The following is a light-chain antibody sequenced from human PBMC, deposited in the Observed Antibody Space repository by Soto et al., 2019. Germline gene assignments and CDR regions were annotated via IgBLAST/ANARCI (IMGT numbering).Light chain of an antibody. CDR2: VAS. CDR1: QSVSSN. V-gene: IGKV3-15*01. CDR3: QQYNVWPLT. Sequence: EIGMTQSPATLSVSPGETATLSCRARQSVSSNLAWYQQKPGPTPKLLTYVASTRATGIPARFSGSGSGTEFTLTISSLQSEDFAVFYCQQYNVWPLTFGGGTKVEFK. J-gene: IGKJ4*02.